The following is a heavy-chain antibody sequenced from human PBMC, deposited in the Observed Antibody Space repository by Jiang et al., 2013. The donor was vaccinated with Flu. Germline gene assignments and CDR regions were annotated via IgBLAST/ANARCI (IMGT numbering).Heavy chain of an antibody. CDR2: IYSDGST. Sequence: FTVSRDYMSWVRQAPGKGLEWVSVIYSDGSTYYGHSVEGRFSISRDNSKNTLFLQMHSLRADDTAVYYCARALTWGKYGSNLYYFDYWGQGTLVTVSS. V-gene: IGHV3-53*01. J-gene: IGHJ4*02. CDR3: ARALTWGKYGSNLYYFDY. CDR1: FTVSRDY. D-gene: IGHD7-27*01.